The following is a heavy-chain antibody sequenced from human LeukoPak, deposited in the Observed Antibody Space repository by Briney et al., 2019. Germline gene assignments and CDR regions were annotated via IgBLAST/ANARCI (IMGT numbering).Heavy chain of an antibody. CDR3: ARGGPEDAFDI. CDR1: GFTVSSDY. Sequence: GGSLRLSCLASGFTVSSDYMSWVRQAPGKGLEWVSVIYSGGSTYYADSVKGRFTISRDHSKSTLYLQMNSLRAEDTAVYYCARGGPEDAFDIWGQGTMVTVSS. V-gene: IGHV3-66*01. D-gene: IGHD1-14*01. J-gene: IGHJ3*02. CDR2: IYSGGST.